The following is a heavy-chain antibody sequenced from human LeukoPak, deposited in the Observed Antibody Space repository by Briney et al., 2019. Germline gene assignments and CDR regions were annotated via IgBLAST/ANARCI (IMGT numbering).Heavy chain of an antibody. V-gene: IGHV4-34*01. D-gene: IGHD3-10*01. J-gene: IGHJ4*01. CDR3: ARHRTMVRGVPKSPFDY. CDR2: INHSGST. CDR1: GGSFSGYY. Sequence: SETLSLTCAVYGGSFSGYYWSWIRQPPGKGLEWIGEINHSGSTNYNPSLKSRVTISVDTSKNQFSLKLSSVTAADTAVYYCARHRTMVRGVPKSPFDYWGHGTLVTVAS.